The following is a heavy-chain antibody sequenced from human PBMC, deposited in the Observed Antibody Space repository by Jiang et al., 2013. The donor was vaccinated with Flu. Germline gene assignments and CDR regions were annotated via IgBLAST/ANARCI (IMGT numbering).Heavy chain of an antibody. CDR3: ARERAYRGQWFDP. J-gene: IGHJ5*02. CDR1: GYTFTSYP. CDR2: INPGNGNT. D-gene: IGHD1-14*01. V-gene: IGHV1-3*01. Sequence: KASGYTFTSYPMHWVRQAPGQRLEWMGWINPGNGNTKYSQKFQGRVTITRDTSASTANMELSSLRYEDTAVYYCARERAYRGQWFDPWGQGTLVTVSS.